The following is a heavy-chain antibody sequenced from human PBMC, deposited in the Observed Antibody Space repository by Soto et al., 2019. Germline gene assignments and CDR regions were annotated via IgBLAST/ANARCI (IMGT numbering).Heavy chain of an antibody. Sequence: PGGSLRLSCAASGFTFSSYAMSWVRQAPGKGLEWVSAISGSGGSTYYADSVKGRFTISRDNSKNTLYLQMNSLRAEDTAVYYCAKLNTYYYDSSGYYYPEDYFDYWGQGTLVTVSS. CDR1: GFTFSSYA. D-gene: IGHD3-22*01. J-gene: IGHJ4*02. CDR3: AKLNTYYYDSSGYYYPEDYFDY. CDR2: ISGSGGST. V-gene: IGHV3-23*01.